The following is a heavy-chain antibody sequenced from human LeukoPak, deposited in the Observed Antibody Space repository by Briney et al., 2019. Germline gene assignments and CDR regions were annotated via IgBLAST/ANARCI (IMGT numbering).Heavy chain of an antibody. CDR1: GDSISSYY. J-gene: IGHJ6*02. Sequence: SETLSLTCTLSGDSISSYYWTWLRQPPGGGLEWIGYIYYTGSTSYNPSLKSRVTRAVDTSKNQFSLRLSSVTAADTAVYYCARELVTKYSTAYYYFGLDVWGQGTTVTVS. CDR2: IYYTGST. CDR3: ARELVTKYSTAYYYFGLDV. V-gene: IGHV4-59*01. D-gene: IGHD6-6*01.